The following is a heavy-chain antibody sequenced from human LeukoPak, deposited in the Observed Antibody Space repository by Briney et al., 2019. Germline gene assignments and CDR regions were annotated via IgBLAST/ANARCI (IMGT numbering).Heavy chain of an antibody. Sequence: GGSLRLSCAASGFNFNRYAMSWVRQAPGKGVEWGSGIIDNGDTTYHANSVKGRFTISRDNSKNTLYLQMHSLRAEDTAVYYCAKLGGQEIYNYYVGVWGKGTTVAVSS. V-gene: IGHV3-23*01. J-gene: IGHJ6*03. CDR1: GFNFNRYA. D-gene: IGHD3-16*01. CDR2: IIDNGDTT. CDR3: AKLGGQEIYNYYVGV.